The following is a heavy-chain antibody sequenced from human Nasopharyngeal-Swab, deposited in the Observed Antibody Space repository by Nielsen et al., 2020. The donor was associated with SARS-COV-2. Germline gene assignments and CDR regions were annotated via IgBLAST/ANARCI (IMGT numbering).Heavy chain of an antibody. V-gene: IGHV3-21*01. CDR2: ISSSSSYI. J-gene: IGHJ3*02. Sequence: VRQMPGKGLEWVSSISSSSSYIYYADSVKGRFTISRDNAKNTLYLQMNSLRAEDTAVYYCARDPGSITDAFDIWGQGTMVTVSS. D-gene: IGHD3-10*01. CDR3: ARDPGSITDAFDI.